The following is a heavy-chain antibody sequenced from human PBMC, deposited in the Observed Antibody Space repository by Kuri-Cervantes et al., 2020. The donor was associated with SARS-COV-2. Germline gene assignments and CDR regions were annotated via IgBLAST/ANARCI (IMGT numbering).Heavy chain of an antibody. J-gene: IGHJ6*02. Sequence: GGSLRLSCEASGFTFSSYGMSWVRQAPGKGLEWVANMKEDGSEKNYVDSVKGRFTISRDNAKNSLYLQMNSLRDEDTAVYYCARDWRPGLYGYYYYGMDVWGQGTTVAVSS. CDR1: GFTFSSYG. D-gene: IGHD3-3*01. CDR2: MKEDGSEK. CDR3: ARDWRPGLYGYYYYGMDV. V-gene: IGHV3-7*01.